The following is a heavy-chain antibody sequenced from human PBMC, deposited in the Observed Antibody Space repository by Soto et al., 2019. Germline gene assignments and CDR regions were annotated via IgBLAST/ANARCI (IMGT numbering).Heavy chain of an antibody. CDR1: GYSISSGYY. D-gene: IGHD6-19*01. V-gene: IGHV4-38-2*01. J-gene: IGHJ4*02. CDR2: IYHNGRT. CDR3: ARSPQYSSGWNGGFDY. Sequence: PSETLSLTCAVSGYSISSGYYWGWVRQPPGQGPEWIGTIYHNGRTYYNPSLRGRATISVDTSKNQLSLKLSSVTAADTAVYYCARSPQYSSGWNGGFDYWGQGTLVTVSS.